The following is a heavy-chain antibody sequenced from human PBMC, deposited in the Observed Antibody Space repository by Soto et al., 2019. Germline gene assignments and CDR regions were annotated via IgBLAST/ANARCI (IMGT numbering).Heavy chain of an antibody. CDR1: AGSISGHY. V-gene: IGHV4-59*11. J-gene: IGHJ5*02. Sequence: QVQLQESGPGLVKPSETLSLTCTVSAGSISGHYWGWVRQPPGKAPEWIGQIFYSGGTNYNPSLEGRVTISVDTSKNPFSLKLSSMTAADTAIYYCARAGGNFDPWGQGTLVTVSS. CDR3: ARAGGNFDP. CDR2: IFYSGGT.